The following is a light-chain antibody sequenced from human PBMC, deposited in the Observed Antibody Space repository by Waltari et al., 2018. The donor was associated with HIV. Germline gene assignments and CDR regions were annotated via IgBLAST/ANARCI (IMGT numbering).Light chain of an antibody. CDR3: QQYNSYSRK. Sequence: DIQMTQSPSILSASIGDRVTVPCRACESINNWLAWYQQKPGRAPKLLIYKASTLESGVPPRFSGSGSGTEVTLIISSLEPDDFATYYCQQYNSYSRKFGQGTKVEMK. CDR1: ESINNW. CDR2: KAS. V-gene: IGKV1-5*03. J-gene: IGKJ1*01.